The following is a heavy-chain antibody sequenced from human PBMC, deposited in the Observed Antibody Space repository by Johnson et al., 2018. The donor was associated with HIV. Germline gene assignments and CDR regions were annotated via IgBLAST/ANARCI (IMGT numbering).Heavy chain of an antibody. Sequence: QVQLVESGGGVVQPGRSLRLSCVASGFTFSDYAVHWVRQAPGKGLEWVAVISYDAKNKYYADSVKGRFTISRDNSKNTLFLQMNSLKTEDTAVYYCARDLTNWGVGDAFDIWGKGQWSPSLQ. D-gene: IGHD7-27*01. V-gene: IGHV3-30*04. J-gene: IGHJ3*02. CDR3: ARDLTNWGVGDAFDI. CDR2: ISYDAKNK. CDR1: GFTFSDYA.